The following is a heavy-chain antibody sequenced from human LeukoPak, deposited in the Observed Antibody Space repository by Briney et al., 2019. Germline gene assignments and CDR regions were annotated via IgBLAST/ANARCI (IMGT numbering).Heavy chain of an antibody. CDR3: ARCDRRGSGSYYPGNY. Sequence: PGGSQRLSCAASGFTFSSYAMHWVRQAPGKGLEWVAVISYDGSNKYYADSVKGRFTISRDNSKNTLYLQMNSLRAEDTAVYYCARCDRRGSGSYYPGNYWGQGTLVTVSS. J-gene: IGHJ4*02. CDR2: ISYDGSNK. D-gene: IGHD1-26*01. V-gene: IGHV3-30-3*01. CDR1: GFTFSSYA.